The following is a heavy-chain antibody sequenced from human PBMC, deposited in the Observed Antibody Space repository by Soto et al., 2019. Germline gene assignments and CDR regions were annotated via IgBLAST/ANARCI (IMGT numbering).Heavy chain of an antibody. CDR2: ISGSGSST. Sequence: EVQLLESGGGLEQPGGSLRLSCAASGFTFSSYAMSWVRQAPGKGLEWVSVISGSGSSTYYADSVKGRFTISRDNSQNTLYLQRKRLRAEDTAVYWCAKVSTPEPYYYYYGMDVWGHGTTVTVTS. V-gene: IGHV3-23*01. CDR1: GFTFSSYA. J-gene: IGHJ6*02. CDR3: AKVSTPEPYYYYYGMDV. D-gene: IGHD2-2*01.